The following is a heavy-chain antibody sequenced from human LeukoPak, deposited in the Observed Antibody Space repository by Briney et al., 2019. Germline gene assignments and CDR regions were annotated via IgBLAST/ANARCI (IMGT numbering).Heavy chain of an antibody. V-gene: IGHV3-48*01. CDR2: ISSSSSTI. CDR3: ARDINSIFGVVIPGFDY. Sequence: GGSLRLSCAASGFTFSSYSMNWVRQAPGKGLEWVSYISSSSSTIYYADSVKGRFTISRDNAKNSLYLQMNSLRAEDTAVYYCARDINSIFGVVIPGFDYWGQGTLVTVSS. J-gene: IGHJ4*02. D-gene: IGHD3-3*02. CDR1: GFTFSSYS.